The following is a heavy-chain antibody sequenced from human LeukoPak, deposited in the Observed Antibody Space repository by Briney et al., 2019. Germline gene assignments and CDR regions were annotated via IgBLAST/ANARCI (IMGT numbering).Heavy chain of an antibody. J-gene: IGHJ4*02. D-gene: IGHD1-26*01. CDR1: GFTFDDYG. Sequence: GGSLRLSCAASGFTFDDYGMSWVRQAPGKGLEWVSGINWNGGSTGYADSVKGRFTISRDNAKNSLYLQMNSLRAEDTALYYCTSTGILGATTGVGLFDYWGQGTLVTVSS. CDR2: INWNGGST. CDR3: TSTGILGATTGVGLFDY. V-gene: IGHV3-20*04.